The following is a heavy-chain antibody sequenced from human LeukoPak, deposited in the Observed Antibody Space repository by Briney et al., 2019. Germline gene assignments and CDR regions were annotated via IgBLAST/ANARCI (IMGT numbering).Heavy chain of an antibody. CDR2: ISTSGDRT. CDR1: GFTFSTYA. CDR3: AKAGGYYYYFYMDV. V-gene: IGHV3-23*01. D-gene: IGHD2-8*02. J-gene: IGHJ6*03. Sequence: PGGSLRLSCAASGFTFSTYAMTWVRQAPGKGLEWVSGISTSGDRTYYADSVKGRFTISRDNSKNTLYLQMNSLTAEDTAVYYCAKAGGYYYYFYMDVWGKGTTVTVSS.